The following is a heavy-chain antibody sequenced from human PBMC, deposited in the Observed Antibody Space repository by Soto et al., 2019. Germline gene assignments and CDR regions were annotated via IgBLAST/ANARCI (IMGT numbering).Heavy chain of an antibody. CDR1: GFTFSDYY. CDR2: ISSSSSYT. CDR3: ARDHGPRYCSSTSCPPAFHWFDP. D-gene: IGHD2-2*01. J-gene: IGHJ5*02. Sequence: PGGSLRLSCAASGFTFSDYYMSWIRQAPGKGLEWVSYISSSSSYTNYADSVKGRFTISRDNAKNSLYLQMNSLRAEDTAVYYCARDHGPRYCSSTSCPPAFHWFDPWGQGTLVTVSS. V-gene: IGHV3-11*06.